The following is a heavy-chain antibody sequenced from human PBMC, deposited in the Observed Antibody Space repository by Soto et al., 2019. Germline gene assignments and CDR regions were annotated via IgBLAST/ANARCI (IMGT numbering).Heavy chain of an antibody. CDR3: ARQIRERIVVVTALFDY. CDR1: GYSFTSYW. D-gene: IGHD3-22*01. J-gene: IGHJ4*02. Sequence: PGESLKISCKGSGYSFTSYWIGWVRQMPGKGLEWMGIIYPGDSDTRYSPSFQGQVTISADKSISTAYLQWSSLKASDTAMYYCARQIRERIVVVTALFDYRAQRTPVTGSS. CDR2: IYPGDSDT. V-gene: IGHV5-51*01.